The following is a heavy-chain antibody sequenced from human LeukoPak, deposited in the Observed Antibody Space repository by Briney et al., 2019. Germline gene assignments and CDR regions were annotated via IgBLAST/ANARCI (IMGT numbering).Heavy chain of an antibody. J-gene: IGHJ6*03. D-gene: IGHD3-10*01. CDR1: GFTFSSYA. CDR2: ISGSGGST. CDR3: AKVGPSLVRGLIRGGARYYYNYMDV. Sequence: GGSLRLSCAASGFTFSSYAMSWVRQAPGKGLEWVSAISGSGGSTYYADSVKGRFAISRDTSKNTLYLQMNSLRAEDTAVYYCAKVGPSLVRGLIRGGARYYYNYMDVWGKGTTVTNSS. V-gene: IGHV3-23*01.